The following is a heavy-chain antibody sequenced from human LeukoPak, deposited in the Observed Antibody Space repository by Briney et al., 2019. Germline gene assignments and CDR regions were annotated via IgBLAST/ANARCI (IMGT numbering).Heavy chain of an antibody. CDR2: ISGSGSST. V-gene: IGHV3-23*01. CDR3: AREWDDDDPFDY. D-gene: IGHD1-1*01. Sequence: GGSLRLSCAASGFTFSTYAMSWVRQAPGKGLEWVSGISGSGSSTYYADSVRGRFTISRDNAKNSLYLQMNSLRHEDTAVYYWAREWDDDDPFDYWGQGTLVTVSS. CDR1: GFTFSTYA. J-gene: IGHJ4*02.